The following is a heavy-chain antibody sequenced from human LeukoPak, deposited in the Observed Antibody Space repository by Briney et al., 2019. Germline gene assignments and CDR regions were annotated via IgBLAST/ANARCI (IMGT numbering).Heavy chain of an antibody. CDR1: GGSIRSYY. CDR2: IYYSGST. CDR3: ARHMGLGYTYFYPYFDY. Sequence: SETLSLTCTASGGSIRSYYWSWIRQPPRKGLEWIGYIYYSGSTNYNPSLKSRVTISVDTSKNQFSLKLSSVTAADTAVYYCARHMGLGYTYFYPYFDYWGQGTLVTVSS. J-gene: IGHJ4*01. D-gene: IGHD1-1*01. V-gene: IGHV4-59*08.